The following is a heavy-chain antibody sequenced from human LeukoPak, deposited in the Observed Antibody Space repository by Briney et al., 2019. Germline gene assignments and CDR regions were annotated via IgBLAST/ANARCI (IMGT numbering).Heavy chain of an antibody. V-gene: IGHV3-21*01. D-gene: IGHD3-3*01. CDR2: ISSSSTYI. CDR3: ARAHITIFGVVTYPFDY. J-gene: IGHJ4*02. Sequence: GGSLRLSCAASGFTLSTYNMNWARQAPGKGLEWLSSISSSSTYIYYADSVKGRFTISRDNAKNSLYLQMNTLRVEDTAVYYCARAHITIFGVVTYPFDYWGQGTLVTVSS. CDR1: GFTLSTYN.